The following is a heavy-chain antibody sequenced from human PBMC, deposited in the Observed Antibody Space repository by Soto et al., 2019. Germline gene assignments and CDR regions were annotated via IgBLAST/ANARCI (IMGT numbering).Heavy chain of an antibody. CDR2: ISAYNGNT. CDR1: GYTFTSYG. CDR3: AREYGSGSYYYYYGMDV. D-gene: IGHD3-10*01. J-gene: IGHJ6*02. Sequence: ASVKVSCKASGYTFTSYGISWVRQAPGQGLEWMGWISAYNGNTNYAQKLQGRVTMTTDTSTSTAYMELRSLRSGDTAVYYCAREYGSGSYYYYYGMDVWGQGTTVTVSS. V-gene: IGHV1-18*01.